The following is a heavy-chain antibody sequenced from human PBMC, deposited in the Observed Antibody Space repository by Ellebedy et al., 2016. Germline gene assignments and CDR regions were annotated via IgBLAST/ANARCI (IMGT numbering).Heavy chain of an antibody. Sequence: GGSLRLSXAASGFTFSDYYMSWIRQAPGKGLEWVSYISSSGSTIYYADSVKGRFTISRDNAKNSLYLQMNSLRAEDTAVYYCARDIVVVPRFGMDVWGKGTTVTVSS. CDR3: ARDIVVVPRFGMDV. CDR2: ISSSGSTI. V-gene: IGHV3-11*01. CDR1: GFTFSDYY. J-gene: IGHJ6*04. D-gene: IGHD2-2*01.